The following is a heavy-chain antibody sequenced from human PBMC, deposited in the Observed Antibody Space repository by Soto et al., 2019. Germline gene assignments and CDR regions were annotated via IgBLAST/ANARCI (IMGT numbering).Heavy chain of an antibody. CDR2: IYWDDDK. D-gene: IGHD6-25*01. J-gene: IGHJ5*02. V-gene: IGHV2-5*02. CDR1: GFSLSTTGVG. Sequence: QITLKESGPTLVRPTQTLTLTCTFSGFSLSTTGVGVGWIRQPPGKALEWLALIYWDDDKRYSPSLKSRLTXXXXXXXXXXXXXXXXXXXXXXXXXXXXXXXXXXXXXXERANYFDPWGQGTLVTVSS. CDR3: XXXXXXXXXXXERANYFDP.